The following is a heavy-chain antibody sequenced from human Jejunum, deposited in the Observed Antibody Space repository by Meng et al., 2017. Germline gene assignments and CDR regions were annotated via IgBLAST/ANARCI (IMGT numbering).Heavy chain of an antibody. D-gene: IGHD3-10*01. V-gene: IGHV4-39*01. J-gene: IGHJ4*02. CDR3: ARHFSGSGTWFFDS. CDR1: GGSISGSYDY. CDR2: ISYSGST. Sequence: QLQLQESGAGLVKASATLSLTCTVSGGSISGSYDYWGWIRQPPGKGLDWTGTISYSGSTYYNPSLTSRVTISMDTSKNQFSLKLSSVTAADTAVYYCARHFSGSGTWFFDSWGQGALVTVSS.